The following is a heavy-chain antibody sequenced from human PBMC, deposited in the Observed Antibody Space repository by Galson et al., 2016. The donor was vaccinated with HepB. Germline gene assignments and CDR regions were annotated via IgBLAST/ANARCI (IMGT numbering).Heavy chain of an antibody. CDR3: ARDPGRIAAAGHLDS. Sequence: SLRLSCAGSGVIVSSHYMNWFGQPPGKGLEWVAIIYSGGATYYADSGKGRFTIARDNPKKTVYLQMNSLRVEDTAVYYCARDPGRIAAAGHLDSWGQGTLVTVSS. CDR1: GVIVSSHY. J-gene: IGHJ5*01. D-gene: IGHD6-13*01. CDR2: IYSGGAT. V-gene: IGHV3-53*01.